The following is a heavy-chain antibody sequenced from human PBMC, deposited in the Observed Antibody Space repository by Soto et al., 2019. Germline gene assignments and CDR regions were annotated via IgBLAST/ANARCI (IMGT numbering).Heavy chain of an antibody. CDR1: GGTFSSYT. J-gene: IGHJ4*02. D-gene: IGHD6-19*01. V-gene: IGHV1-69*08. CDR3: ARETVGGWYAYFDY. CDR2: IIPILGIA. Sequence: QVQLVQSGGEVQKPGSSVKVSCKASGGTFSSYTISWVRQAPGQGLEWMGRIIPILGIANYAQKFQGRVTITADKSTSTAYMELSSLRSEDMAVYYCARETVGGWYAYFDYWGQGTLVTVSS.